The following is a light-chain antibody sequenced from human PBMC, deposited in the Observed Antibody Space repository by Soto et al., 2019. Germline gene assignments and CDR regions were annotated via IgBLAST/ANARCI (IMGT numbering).Light chain of an antibody. CDR2: GAS. J-gene: IGKJ5*01. CDR1: QSLSSSY. Sequence: EIVLSQSPGTLSLSPGERATLSCRASQSLSSSYLAWYQQKPGQAPRLLIYGASSRATGIAGRFSGSGSGTDFTLTISRLEPEDFALYYCQQYGYSPITFGQGTRLEIK. V-gene: IGKV3-20*01. CDR3: QQYGYSPIT.